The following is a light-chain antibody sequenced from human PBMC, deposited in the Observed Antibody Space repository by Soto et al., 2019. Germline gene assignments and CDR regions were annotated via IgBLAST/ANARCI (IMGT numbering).Light chain of an antibody. Sequence: DIQMTQSPSSLSTSVGDRVTITCQASQDISTYLNWYQQKPGKAPKLLIYDASNLETGVPSRFSGSGSGTDFTFTISSLQPEDFATYYCQQSNTLPFTFGPGTKVDIK. CDR2: DAS. CDR3: QQSNTLPFT. J-gene: IGKJ3*01. V-gene: IGKV1-33*01. CDR1: QDISTY.